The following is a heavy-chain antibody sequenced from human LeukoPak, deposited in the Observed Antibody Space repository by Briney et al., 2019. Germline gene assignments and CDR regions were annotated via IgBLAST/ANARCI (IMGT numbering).Heavy chain of an antibody. D-gene: IGHD5-24*01. CDR1: GYTLTELS. Sequence: ASVKVSCKVSGYTLTELSMHWVRQAPGKGLEWMGGFDPEDGETIYAQKFQGRVTMTEDTSTDTAYMELSSLRSEDTAVYYCARDQRWLQFRGDAFDIWGQGTMVTVSS. CDR2: FDPEDGET. V-gene: IGHV1-24*01. CDR3: ARDQRWLQFRGDAFDI. J-gene: IGHJ3*02.